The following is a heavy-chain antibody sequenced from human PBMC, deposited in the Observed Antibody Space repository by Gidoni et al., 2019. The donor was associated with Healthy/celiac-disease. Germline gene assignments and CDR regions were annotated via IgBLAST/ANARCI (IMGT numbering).Heavy chain of an antibody. V-gene: IGHV4-31*03. J-gene: IGHJ4*02. Sequence: QVQLQESGPGLVKPSQTLSLTCTVSGGSISSGGYYWSWFRQHPGKGLEWLGYVYYSGSTCYNPSLKSRVTISVDTSKNQFSLKLSSVTAADTAVYYCAGGVRYCSGGSCYSVAGFDYWGQGTLVTVSS. CDR1: GGSISSGGYY. CDR3: AGGVRYCSGGSCYSVAGFDY. CDR2: VYYSGST. D-gene: IGHD2-15*01.